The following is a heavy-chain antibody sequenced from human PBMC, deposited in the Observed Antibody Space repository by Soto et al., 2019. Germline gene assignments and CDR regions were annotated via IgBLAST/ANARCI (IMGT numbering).Heavy chain of an antibody. D-gene: IGHD3-16*01. V-gene: IGHV1-18*01. J-gene: IGHJ6*02. CDR1: GYTFIRYG. Sequence: QVQLAQSANEVKKPGASVRVSCKAAGYTFIRYGIAWVRQAPGQGLEWMGWISPYNDYTVYAQKFQGRVSMTADTSTRPVYMNLRGLKSADTAVYYCARGGYYDNSWGKLSHYGLDVWGQGTSVSVSS. CDR2: ISPYNDYT. CDR3: ARGGYYDNSWGKLSHYGLDV.